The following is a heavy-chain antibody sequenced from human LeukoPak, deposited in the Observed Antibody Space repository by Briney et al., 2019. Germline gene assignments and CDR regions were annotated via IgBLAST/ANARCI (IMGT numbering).Heavy chain of an antibody. CDR1: GGSFSGYY. Sequence: SETLSLTCAVYGGSFSGYYWSWIRQPPGKGLEWIGEINHSGSTNYNPSLKSRVTISVDTSKNQFSLKLSSVTAADTAVYYCARGQGRGYYYGMDVWGKGTTVTVS. CDR3: ARGQGRGYYYGMDV. J-gene: IGHJ6*04. D-gene: IGHD3-10*01. V-gene: IGHV4-34*01. CDR2: INHSGST.